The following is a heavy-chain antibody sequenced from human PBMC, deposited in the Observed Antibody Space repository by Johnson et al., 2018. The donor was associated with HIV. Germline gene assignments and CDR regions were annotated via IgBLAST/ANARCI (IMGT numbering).Heavy chain of an antibody. CDR2: IPFDGSNI. CDR1: GFTFSNYG. V-gene: IGHV3-30*02. CDR3: AKGVTIFGVDIHDGFDM. Sequence: HVQLVESGGGLVQPGRSLRLSCAASGFTFSNYGMHWVRQAPGKGLEWVAVIPFDGSNIKYANSVKGRLTISRDNSKNTLYLQLDNLRPEDTAVYYCAKGVTIFGVDIHDGFDMWGQGTIVTVSS. D-gene: IGHD3-3*01. J-gene: IGHJ3*02.